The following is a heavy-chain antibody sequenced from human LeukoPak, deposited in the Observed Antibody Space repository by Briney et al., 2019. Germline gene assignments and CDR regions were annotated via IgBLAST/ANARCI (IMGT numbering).Heavy chain of an antibody. J-gene: IGHJ4*02. D-gene: IGHD6-19*01. CDR3: ARAGSGWSGYDY. CDR1: GYTFTSYA. CDR2: INAGNGST. V-gene: IGHV1-3*01. Sequence: ASVKVSCKASGYTFTSYAMHWVRQAPGQRLEWMGWINAGNGSTKYSQKFQGRVTITRDTSASTAYMELSSLRSEDTAVYYCARAGSGWSGYDYWGQGALVTVSS.